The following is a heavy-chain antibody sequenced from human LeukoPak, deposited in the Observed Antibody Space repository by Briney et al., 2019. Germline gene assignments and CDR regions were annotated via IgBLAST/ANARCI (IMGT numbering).Heavy chain of an antibody. CDR2: IYSGGST. CDR3: VRGDYGDYTLFDY. V-gene: IGHV3-53*01. D-gene: IGHD4-17*01. Sequence: PGGSLRLSCAASGFTVSSNYMSWVPQAPGKGLEGGSVIYSGGSTYYADSVKGRFTISRDNAKTTLYLQMNSLRAEYTAVHYCVRGDYGDYTLFDYWGQGTLVAVSS. CDR1: GFTVSSNY. J-gene: IGHJ4*02.